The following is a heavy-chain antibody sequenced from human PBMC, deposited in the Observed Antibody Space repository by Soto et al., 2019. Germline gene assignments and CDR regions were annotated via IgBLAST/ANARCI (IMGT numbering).Heavy chain of an antibody. V-gene: IGHV3-7*01. CDR1: GFTFSSYW. CDR2: IKQDGSEK. D-gene: IGHD3-22*01. Sequence: GESLKIYCAASGFTFSSYWMSWVRQAPGKGLEWVANIKQDGSEKYYVDSVKGRFTISRENAKNSLYLQMNSLIAEDTSVYYCARSFHSFYYYDSSGCLDYWGQGTLVTVSS. CDR3: ARSFHSFYYYDSSGCLDY. J-gene: IGHJ4*02.